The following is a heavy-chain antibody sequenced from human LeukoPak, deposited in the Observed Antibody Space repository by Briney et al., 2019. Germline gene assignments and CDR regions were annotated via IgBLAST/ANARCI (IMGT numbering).Heavy chain of an antibody. CDR2: INAGNGNT. CDR3: AREGARYFDWLNDY. D-gene: IGHD3-9*01. Sequence: ASVKVSCKASGYTFTSYAMHWVRQAPGQRLEWMGWINAGNGNTKYSQKFQGRVTITRDTSASTAYMELSSLRSEDTAVYYCAREGARYFDWLNDYWGQGTLVTVSS. CDR1: GYTFTSYA. J-gene: IGHJ4*02. V-gene: IGHV1-3*01.